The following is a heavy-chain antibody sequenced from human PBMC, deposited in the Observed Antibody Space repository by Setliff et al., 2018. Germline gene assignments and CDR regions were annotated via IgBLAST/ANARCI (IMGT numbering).Heavy chain of an antibody. CDR3: ARDGVYYGMDV. V-gene: IGHV3-11*04. CDR1: GFSFIDTY. Sequence: GGSLRLSCAASGFSFIDTYMSWVRQAPGKGLEWVSKISGSGITIYYADSARGRFTISRDNSKNSLYLQINSLRAEDTAVYYCARDGVYYGMDVWGQGTTVTVSS. CDR2: ISGSGITI. J-gene: IGHJ6*02.